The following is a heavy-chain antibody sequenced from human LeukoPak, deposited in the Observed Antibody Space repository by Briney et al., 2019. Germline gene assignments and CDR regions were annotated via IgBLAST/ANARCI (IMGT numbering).Heavy chain of an antibody. D-gene: IGHD1-26*01. CDR2: IKHDGSEK. Sequence: GVSLRLSCAASGFTFSSYWMSWVRQAPGKGLEWVANIKHDGSEKYYVDSVKGRFTISRDNAKNSLYLQMNSLRAEDTAVYYCARETRWELFDYWGQGTLVTVSS. CDR3: ARETRWELFDY. V-gene: IGHV3-7*04. J-gene: IGHJ4*02. CDR1: GFTFSSYW.